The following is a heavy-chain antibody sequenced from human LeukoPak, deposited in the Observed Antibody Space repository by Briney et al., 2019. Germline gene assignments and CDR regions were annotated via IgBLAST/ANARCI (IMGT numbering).Heavy chain of an antibody. CDR3: ARVQGSSWTFDY. Sequence: VASVTVSFKASGYTFTSYDINWVRQATGQGLEWMGWMNPNSGNTGYAQKFQGRVTMTRNTSISTAYMELSSLRSEDTAVYYCARVQGSSWTFDYWGQGTLVTVSS. CDR2: MNPNSGNT. CDR1: GYTFTSYD. V-gene: IGHV1-8*01. J-gene: IGHJ4*02. D-gene: IGHD6-13*01.